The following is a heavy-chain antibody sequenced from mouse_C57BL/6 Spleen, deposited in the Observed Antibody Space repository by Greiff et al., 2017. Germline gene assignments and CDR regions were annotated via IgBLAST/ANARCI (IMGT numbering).Heavy chain of an antibody. CDR3: ARGDNYWYFDV. Sequence: VQLVESGAELARPGASVKLSCKASGYTFTSYGISWVKQRTGQGLEWIGEIYPRSGNTYYNEKFKGKATLTADKSSSTAYMELRSLTSEDSAVYFCARGDNYWYFDVWGTGTTVTVSS. CDR2: IYPRSGNT. J-gene: IGHJ1*03. CDR1: GYTFTSYG. V-gene: IGHV1-81*01.